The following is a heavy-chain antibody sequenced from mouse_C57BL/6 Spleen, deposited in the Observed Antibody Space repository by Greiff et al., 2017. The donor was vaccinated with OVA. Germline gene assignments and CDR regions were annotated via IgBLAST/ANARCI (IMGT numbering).Heavy chain of an antibody. J-gene: IGHJ2*01. D-gene: IGHD4-1*01. Sequence: QVQLKQPGAELVMPGASVKLSCKASGYTFTSYWMHWVKQRPGQGLEWIGEIDPSDSYTNYNQKFKGKSTLTVDKSSSTAYLQLSRLTSADSAVYYCARWGLGLFDYWGQGTTLTVSS. CDR3: ARWGLGLFDY. CDR1: GYTFTSYW. CDR2: IDPSDSYT. V-gene: IGHV1-69*01.